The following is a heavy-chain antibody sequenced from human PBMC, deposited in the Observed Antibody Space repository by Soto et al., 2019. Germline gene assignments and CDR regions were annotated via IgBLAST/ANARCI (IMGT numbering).Heavy chain of an antibody. CDR1: GGSVSSGSYY. D-gene: IGHD3-10*01. CDR2: IYYSGST. J-gene: IGHJ6*03. Sequence: SETLSLTCTVSGGSVSSGSYYWSWIRQPPGKGLEWIGYIYYSGSTNYNPSLKSRVTISVDTSKNQFSLKLSSVTAADTAVYYCARREGSATMVRGVGAHYYYYMDVWGKGTTVTVSS. CDR3: ARREGSATMVRGVGAHYYYYMDV. V-gene: IGHV4-61*01.